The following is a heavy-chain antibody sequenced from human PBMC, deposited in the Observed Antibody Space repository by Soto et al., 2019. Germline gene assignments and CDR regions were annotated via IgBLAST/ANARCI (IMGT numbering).Heavy chain of an antibody. CDR1: GFTFSDYY. J-gene: IGHJ4*02. Sequence: GGSLRLSCAASGFTFSDYYMSWIRQAPGKGLEWVSYISSSGSTIYYADSVKGRFTISRDNAKNSLYLQMNSLRAEDTAVYYCAGSRYCSSTSCADYWGQGTLVTVSS. V-gene: IGHV3-11*01. CDR2: ISSSGSTI. CDR3: AGSRYCSSTSCADY. D-gene: IGHD2-2*01.